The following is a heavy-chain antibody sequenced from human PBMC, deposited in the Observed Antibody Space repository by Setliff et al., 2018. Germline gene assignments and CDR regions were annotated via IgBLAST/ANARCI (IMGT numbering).Heavy chain of an antibody. D-gene: IGHD3-10*01. CDR1: GYTFTGYY. CDR3: ARRFSSGNYNNLGY. CDR2: INPNSGGT. V-gene: IGHV1-2*02. J-gene: IGHJ4*02. Sequence: AASVKVSCKASGYTFTGYYMHWVRQAPGQGLEWMGWINPNSGGTNYAQKFQGRVTMTRNTSISTAYMELSALRSDDTAVYYCARRFSSGNYNNLGYWGQGALVTVSS.